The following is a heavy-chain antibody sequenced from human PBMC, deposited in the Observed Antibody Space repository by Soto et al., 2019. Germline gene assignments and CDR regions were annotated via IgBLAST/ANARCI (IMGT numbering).Heavy chain of an antibody. CDR1: GYTFTSYG. D-gene: IGHD3-22*01. V-gene: IGHV1-18*01. Sequence: ASVKVSCKASGYTFTSYGISWVRQAPGQGLEWMGWISAYNGNTNYAQKLQGRVTMTTDTSTSTAYMELRSLRSDDTAVYYCARDKSESKYYYDSSGYLYYWGQGTLVTV. CDR2: ISAYNGNT. J-gene: IGHJ4*02. CDR3: ARDKSESKYYYDSSGYLYY.